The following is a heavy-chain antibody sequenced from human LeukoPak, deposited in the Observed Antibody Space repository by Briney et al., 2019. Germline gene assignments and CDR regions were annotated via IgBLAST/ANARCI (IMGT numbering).Heavy chain of an antibody. CDR1: GYTFTSYY. V-gene: IGHV1-46*01. CDR2: INPSGGST. J-gene: IGHJ4*02. Sequence: ASVKVSCKASGYTFTSYYMHWVRQAPGQGLEWMGIINPSGGSTSYAQKFQGRVTMTRDMSTSTVYMELSSPRSEDTAVYYCAREGPLGYGDPYFDYWGQGTLVTVSS. CDR3: AREGPLGYGDPYFDY. D-gene: IGHD4-17*01.